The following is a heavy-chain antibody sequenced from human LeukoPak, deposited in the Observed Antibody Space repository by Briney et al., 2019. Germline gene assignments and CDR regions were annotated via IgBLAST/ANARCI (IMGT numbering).Heavy chain of an antibody. CDR2: IYHTGST. Sequence: SETLSLTCTVSGYSISSSYYWGWIRQPPGKGLEWIGSIYHTGSTYYNPSLKSRVTISLDMSKSQFSLKLSSETAADTAVYYCARGYCRGGSCYSDRGAFDIWGQGTMVTASS. CDR1: GYSISSSYY. V-gene: IGHV4-38-2*02. D-gene: IGHD2-15*01. J-gene: IGHJ3*02. CDR3: ARGYCRGGSCYSDRGAFDI.